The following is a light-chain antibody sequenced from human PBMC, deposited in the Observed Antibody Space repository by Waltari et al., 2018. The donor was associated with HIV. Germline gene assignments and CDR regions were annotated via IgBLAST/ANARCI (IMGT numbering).Light chain of an antibody. CDR3: CSYAGSYTWV. J-gene: IGLJ2*01. V-gene: IGLV2-11*01. Sequence: GKAPQPMIYDVSKRPSGVPDRFSGSKSGNTASLTISGLQAEDEADYYCCSYAGSYTWVFGGGTKLTVL. CDR2: DVS.